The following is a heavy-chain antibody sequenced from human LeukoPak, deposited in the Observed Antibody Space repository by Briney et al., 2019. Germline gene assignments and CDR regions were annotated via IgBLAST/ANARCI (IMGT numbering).Heavy chain of an antibody. D-gene: IGHD5-18*01. J-gene: IGHJ3*02. V-gene: IGHV4-34*01. CDR2: INHSGST. CDR1: GGSFSGYY. Sequence: SETLSLTCAVYGGSFSGYYWSWIRQPPGKGLEWIGEINHSGSTNYNPSLKSRLTISVDTPNNQISLRLSFVAAADTAMYYCARQPANTAAFDIWGLGTMVTVSS. CDR3: ARQPANTAAFDI.